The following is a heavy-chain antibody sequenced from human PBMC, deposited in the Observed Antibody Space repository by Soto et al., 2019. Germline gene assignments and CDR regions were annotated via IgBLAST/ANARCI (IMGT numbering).Heavy chain of an antibody. D-gene: IGHD3-16*01. Sequence: SETLSLTCTVSGGSISSYYWSWIRQPPGKGLEWIGYIYYSGSTNYNPSLKSRVTISVDTSKNQFSLKLSSVTAADTAVYYCARFFRGGVDDWGQGTLVTVSS. CDR3: ARFFRGGVDD. CDR2: IYYSGST. CDR1: GGSISSYY. V-gene: IGHV4-59*01. J-gene: IGHJ4*02.